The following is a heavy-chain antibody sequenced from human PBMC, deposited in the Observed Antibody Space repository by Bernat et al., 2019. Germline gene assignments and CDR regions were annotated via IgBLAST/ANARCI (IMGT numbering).Heavy chain of an antibody. Sequence: QVQLVQSGAEVKKPGASVKVSCKASGYTFTSYGISWVRQAPGQGLEWMGWISAYNGNTNHAQKLQGRVTMTTDTCTSTAYMGLRSLGADDAAVYYCARDLGLRPLDYWGQGTLVTVSS. CDR3: ARDLGLRPLDY. V-gene: IGHV1-18*01. CDR1: GYTFTSYG. J-gene: IGHJ4*02. CDR2: ISAYNGNT. D-gene: IGHD5-12*01.